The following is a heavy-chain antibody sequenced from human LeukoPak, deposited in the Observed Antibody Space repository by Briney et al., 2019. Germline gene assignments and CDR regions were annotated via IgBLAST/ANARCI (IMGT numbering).Heavy chain of an antibody. D-gene: IGHD6-19*01. Sequence: GRPLRLSCEASGFTFSSFGMHWVRQAPGKGLEWVAVIWNDGSNKYYADSVKGRFTISRDNSRNTLYLQMNSLRDKDTAVYYCAKGGVTSGWPTPFDSWGQGALVTVSS. CDR3: AKGGVTSGWPTPFDS. J-gene: IGHJ4*02. CDR2: IWNDGSNK. V-gene: IGHV3-33*03. CDR1: GFTFSSFG.